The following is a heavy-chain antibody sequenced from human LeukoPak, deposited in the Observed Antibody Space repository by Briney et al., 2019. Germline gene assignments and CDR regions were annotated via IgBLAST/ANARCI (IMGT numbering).Heavy chain of an antibody. J-gene: IGHJ4*02. CDR1: GFIASNNY. CDR3: AKRYNSEYLAPVQN. Sequence: GGSLRLSCAASGFIASNNYMTWVRQAPGKGLEWVSIIYSSAYIYYSDSVKGRFTISRDNSKNTLYLQMNSLRAEDTAVYYCAKRYNSEYLAPVQNWGQGTLVTVSS. CDR2: IYSSAYI. D-gene: IGHD1-1*01. V-gene: IGHV3-53*01.